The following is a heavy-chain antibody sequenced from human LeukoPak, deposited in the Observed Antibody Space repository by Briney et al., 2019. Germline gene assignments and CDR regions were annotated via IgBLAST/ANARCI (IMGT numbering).Heavy chain of an antibody. V-gene: IGHV3-23*01. CDR3: AKDSYDSSGYYHRGWAFDI. J-gene: IGHJ3*02. Sequence: GSLRLSCAASGFTFSSYAMSWVRQAPGKGLEWVSAISGSGGSTYYADSVKGRFTISRDNSKNTLYLQMNSLRAEDTAVYYCAKDSYDSSGYYHRGWAFDIWGQGTMVTVSS. D-gene: IGHD3-22*01. CDR1: GFTFSSYA. CDR2: ISGSGGST.